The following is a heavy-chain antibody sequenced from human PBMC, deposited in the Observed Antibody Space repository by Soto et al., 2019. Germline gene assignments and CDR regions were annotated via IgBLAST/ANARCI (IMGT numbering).Heavy chain of an antibody. Sequence: ASVTVSCKASVYTFTSYGISWVRQAHGQGLEWMGWISAYNGNTNYAQKLQGRVTMTTDTSTSTAYMELRSLRSDDTAVYYCASSLLGPYDSSGYYYGPLDYWGQGTLVTVSS. CDR1: VYTFTSYG. J-gene: IGHJ4*02. V-gene: IGHV1-18*01. CDR3: ASSLLGPYDSSGYYYGPLDY. D-gene: IGHD3-22*01. CDR2: ISAYNGNT.